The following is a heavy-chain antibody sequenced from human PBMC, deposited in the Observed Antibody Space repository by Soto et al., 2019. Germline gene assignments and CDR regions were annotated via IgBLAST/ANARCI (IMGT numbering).Heavy chain of an antibody. CDR2: INAGNGNT. V-gene: IGHV1-3*01. CDR1: GYTFTSYA. Sequence: ASVKVSCKASGYTFTSYAMHWVRQAPGQRLEWMGWINAGNGNTKYSQKFQGRVTITRDTSASTAYMELSSLRAEDTAVYYCARDPNLYCSGTDCYVYWGHGTLVTVSS. J-gene: IGHJ4*01. CDR3: ARDPNLYCSGTDCYVY. D-gene: IGHD2-2*01.